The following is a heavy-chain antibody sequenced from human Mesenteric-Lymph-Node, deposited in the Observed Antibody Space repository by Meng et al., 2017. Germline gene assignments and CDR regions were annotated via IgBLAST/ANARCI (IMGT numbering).Heavy chain of an antibody. Sequence: GESLKISCAVSELSSLSHWMTWVRQAPGKGLQWVATINQDGGETYYLDSVKARFTISRDNAKNSLYLQMDSLRVEDTAVYYCAKAPRTSWYLGAFDVWGQGTLVTVSS. CDR3: AKAPRTSWYLGAFDV. CDR1: ELSSLSHW. J-gene: IGHJ3*01. CDR2: INQDGGET. V-gene: IGHV3-7*01. D-gene: IGHD2-2*01.